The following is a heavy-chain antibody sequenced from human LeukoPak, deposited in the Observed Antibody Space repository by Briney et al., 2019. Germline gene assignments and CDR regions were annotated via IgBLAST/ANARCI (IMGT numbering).Heavy chain of an antibody. D-gene: IGHD1-1*01. J-gene: IGHJ4*02. CDR1: GGSFRGYY. CDR2: INHSGSN. Sequence: NPSETLTLTCAVYGGSFRGYYWSWIPQPPGKGLEWIGEINHSGSNNYKPSLKSRVTISVDASKNQFSLKLSSVTAADTAVYYCARAEVQEYYFDYWGQGTLVTVSS. CDR3: ARAEVQEYYFDY. V-gene: IGHV4-34*01.